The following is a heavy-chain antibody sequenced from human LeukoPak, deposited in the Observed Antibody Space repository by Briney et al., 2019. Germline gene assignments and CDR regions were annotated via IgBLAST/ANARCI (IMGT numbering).Heavy chain of an antibody. Sequence: SETLSLTCTVSDGSISSYYWSWIRQPAGKGLEWIGRIYTSGSTNYNPSLKSRVTMSVDTSKNQFSLKLSSVTAADTAVYYCARDGWGSLPNWFDPWGQGTLVTVSS. D-gene: IGHD1-26*01. CDR3: ARDGWGSLPNWFDP. CDR1: DGSISSYY. V-gene: IGHV4-4*07. J-gene: IGHJ5*02. CDR2: IYTSGST.